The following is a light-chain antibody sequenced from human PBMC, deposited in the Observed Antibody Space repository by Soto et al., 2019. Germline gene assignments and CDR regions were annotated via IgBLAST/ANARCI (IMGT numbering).Light chain of an antibody. CDR2: GSS. J-gene: IGLJ3*02. V-gene: IGLV1-40*01. Sequence: QAVVTQPPSVSGAPGQRVTISCTGSTSNIGAGYDVHWYQHLPGIAPKLLIYGSSNRPSGVPDRFSGSKSGTSASLAITGLQADDEADYYCQSYDSSLSGWVFGGGTKLTVL. CDR1: TSNIGAGYD. CDR3: QSYDSSLSGWV.